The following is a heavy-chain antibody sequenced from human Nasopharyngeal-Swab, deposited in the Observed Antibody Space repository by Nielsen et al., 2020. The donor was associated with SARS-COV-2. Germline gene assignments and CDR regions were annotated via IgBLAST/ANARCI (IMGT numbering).Heavy chain of an antibody. CDR3: ARDGGTDALDI. D-gene: IGHD3-16*01. Sequence: GESLKISCVASGFTFSSYAMNWVRQAPGKGLEWVSAISRTYSTYYADSVRGRFTVSRDNSKNTLYLQMNSLRADDTAVYYCARDGGTDALDIWGQGTMVTVSS. CDR1: GFTFSSYA. J-gene: IGHJ3*02. V-gene: IGHV3-23*01. CDR2: ISRTYST.